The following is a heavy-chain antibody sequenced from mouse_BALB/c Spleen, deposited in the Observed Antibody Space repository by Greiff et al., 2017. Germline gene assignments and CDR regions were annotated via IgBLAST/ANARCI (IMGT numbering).Heavy chain of an antibody. Sequence: QVQMKQSGAELVRPGSSVKISCKASGYAFSSYWMNWVKQRPGQGLEWIGQIYPGDGDTNYNGKFKGKATLTADKSSSTAYMQLSSLTSEDSAVYFCARGDYYGYLYYAMDYWGQGTSVTVSS. J-gene: IGHJ4*01. CDR3: ARGDYYGYLYYAMDY. CDR2: IYPGDGDT. CDR1: GYAFSSYW. V-gene: IGHV1-80*01. D-gene: IGHD1-2*01.